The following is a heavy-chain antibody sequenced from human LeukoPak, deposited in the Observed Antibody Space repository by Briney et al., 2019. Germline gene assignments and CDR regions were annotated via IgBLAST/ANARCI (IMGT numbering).Heavy chain of an antibody. CDR3: ARDICGYNYGCFDS. J-gene: IGHJ4*02. D-gene: IGHD5-18*01. CDR1: GFTFSNYY. CDR2: ISGSGITT. Sequence: GGSLRLSCAASGFTFSNYYMNWIRQTPGKGLEWVSYISGSGITTFYAESVEGRFTISRDNTKNSLFLQMDSLRVEDTAVYYCARDICGYNYGCFDSWGQGTLVTVSS. V-gene: IGHV3-11*01.